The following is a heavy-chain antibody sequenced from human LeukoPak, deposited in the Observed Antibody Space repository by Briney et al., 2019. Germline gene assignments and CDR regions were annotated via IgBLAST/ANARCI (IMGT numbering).Heavy chain of an antibody. Sequence: EGSLRLSCADSGFTFSDYYMSWIRQAPGKGLEWVSYISSSGSTIYYADSVKGRFTISRDNAKNSLYLQMNSLRAEDTAVYYCARETGIAAAAPDYWGQGTLVTVSS. V-gene: IGHV3-11*04. J-gene: IGHJ4*02. CDR1: GFTFSDYY. CDR3: ARETGIAAAAPDY. D-gene: IGHD6-13*01. CDR2: ISSSGSTI.